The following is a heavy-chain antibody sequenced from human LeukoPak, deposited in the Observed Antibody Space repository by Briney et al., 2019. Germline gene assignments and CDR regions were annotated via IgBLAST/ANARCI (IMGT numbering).Heavy chain of an antibody. Sequence: PGGSLRLSCAASGFTFSGSAMHWVRQAPGQGLEWVSAISGSGSSTYYADSVKGRFTISRDNSKNTLYLQMNSLRAEDTAVYYCAKIIRNRNDYWGQGTLVTVSS. V-gene: IGHV3-23*01. CDR2: ISGSGSST. CDR1: GFTFSGSA. CDR3: AKIIRNRNDY. D-gene: IGHD1-14*01. J-gene: IGHJ4*02.